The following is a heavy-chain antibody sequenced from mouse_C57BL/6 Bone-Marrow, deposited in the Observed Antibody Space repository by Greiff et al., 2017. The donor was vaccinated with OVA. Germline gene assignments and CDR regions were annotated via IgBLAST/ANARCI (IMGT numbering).Heavy chain of an antibody. Sequence: QVQLQPGAELVMPGASVKLSCKASGYTFTSYWMHWVKQRPGQGLEWIGEIDPSDSYTNYNQKFKGKSTLTVDKSSSTAYMQLSSLTSEDSAVYYCARWGNGTLRFDYWGQGTTLTVSS. CDR1: GYTFTSYW. J-gene: IGHJ2*01. CDR2: IDPSDSYT. D-gene: IGHD1-1*01. CDR3: ARWGNGTLRFDY. V-gene: IGHV1-69*01.